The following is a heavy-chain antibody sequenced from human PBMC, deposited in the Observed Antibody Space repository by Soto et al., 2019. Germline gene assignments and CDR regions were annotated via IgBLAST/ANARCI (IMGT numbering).Heavy chain of an antibody. Sequence: LSLTCSVSGYSVTSSDYYWAWIRQPPGKGLEWIGSMFYSGLTYYNPSLNSRVTLSVDTSKNQFSVRLNSVTAADTAVYYCAPLSVSLSGPYGIHVWGQGTTVTVSS. CDR3: APLSVSLSGPYGIHV. D-gene: IGHD2-15*01. CDR2: MFYSGLT. V-gene: IGHV4-39*01. J-gene: IGHJ6*02. CDR1: GYSVTSSDYY.